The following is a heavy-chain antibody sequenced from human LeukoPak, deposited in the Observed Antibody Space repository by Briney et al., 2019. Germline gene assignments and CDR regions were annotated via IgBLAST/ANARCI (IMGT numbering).Heavy chain of an antibody. CDR1: GGSITGYY. V-gene: IGHV4-4*07. Sequence: SETLSLTCSVSGGSITGYYWSWIRQPAGKGLEWIGRIYPNGGTNYNPSLKSRATMSVDTSKNQFSLKLTSVTAADTAVYYCARGPYIVVVPAAMAHRRWGYYGMDVWGQGTTVTVSS. D-gene: IGHD2-2*01. CDR3: ARGPYIVVVPAAMAHRRWGYYGMDV. CDR2: IYPNGGT. J-gene: IGHJ6*02.